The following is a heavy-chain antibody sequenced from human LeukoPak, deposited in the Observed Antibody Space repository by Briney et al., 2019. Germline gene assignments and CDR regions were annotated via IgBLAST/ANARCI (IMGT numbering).Heavy chain of an antibody. V-gene: IGHV3-23*01. J-gene: IGHJ3*02. CDR3: AKDPISIEWFGEGAFDI. CDR1: GFTFSNFG. D-gene: IGHD3-10*01. CDR2: ISGSGGST. Sequence: GGTLRLSCAASGFTFSNFGMSWVRQAPGKGLEWVSVISGSGGSTYYADSVKGRFTISRDNSKNTLYLQMNSLRAEDTAVYYCAKDPISIEWFGEGAFDIWGQGTMVTVSS.